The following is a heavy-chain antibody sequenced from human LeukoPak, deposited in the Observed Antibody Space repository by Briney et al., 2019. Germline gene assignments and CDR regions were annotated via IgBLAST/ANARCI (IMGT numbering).Heavy chain of an antibody. CDR1: GGSISTSSYY. J-gene: IGHJ4*02. CDR3: ARHGSGSYLY. D-gene: IGHD3-10*01. CDR2: IYYSGST. V-gene: IGHV4-39*01. Sequence: PSETLSLTCTVSGGSISTSSYYWGWIRQPPGKGLECIGNIYYSGSTYYNPSLKSRVTISVDTSKNQFSLKLSSVTAADTAVYYCARHGSGSYLYWGQGTLVTVSS.